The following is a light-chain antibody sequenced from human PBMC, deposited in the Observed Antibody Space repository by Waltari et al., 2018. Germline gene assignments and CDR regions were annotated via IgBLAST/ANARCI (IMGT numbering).Light chain of an antibody. CDR1: SSNLGNNV. V-gene: IGLV1-44*01. J-gene: IGLJ3*02. Sequence: QSVLTQPPSASGTPGQRVTISCSGTSSNLGNNVVTWYQQVPGTALKLLIYRNDLRPSGVPDRFSASKSGTSASLAISGLQSEDEAEYYCASWDDSLNGHWVFGGGTKVTVL. CDR2: RND. CDR3: ASWDDSLNGHWV.